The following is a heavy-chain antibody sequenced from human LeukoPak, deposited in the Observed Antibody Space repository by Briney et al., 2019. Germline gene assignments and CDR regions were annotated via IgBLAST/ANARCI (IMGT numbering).Heavy chain of an antibody. D-gene: IGHD4-17*01. J-gene: IGHJ6*02. CDR1: GYTFTSYG. CDR3: ARDGHGDGGWDYYYYGMDV. CDR2: ISAYNGNT. Sequence: ASVKVSCKASGYTFTSYGISWVRQAPGQGLEWMGWISAYNGNTNYAQKLQGRVTMTTDTSTSTAYMELRSLRSDDTAVYYCARDGHGDGGWDYYYYGMDVWGQRTTVTVSS. V-gene: IGHV1-18*01.